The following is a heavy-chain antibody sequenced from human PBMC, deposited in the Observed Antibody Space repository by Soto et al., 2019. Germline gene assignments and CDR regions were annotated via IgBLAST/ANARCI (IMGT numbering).Heavy chain of an antibody. Sequence: ASVKVSCKAYGGTFNSFGIKWVRQAPGQGLEWVGGIIPVFGTINYAQKFRGRVTITADASTSTSYMELSSLRSDDTAVYYCAIENWGPGGHYFDYWGQGTLVTVSS. CDR2: IIPVFGTI. D-gene: IGHD7-27*01. V-gene: IGHV1-69*13. J-gene: IGHJ4*02. CDR1: GGTFNSFG. CDR3: AIENWGPGGHYFDY.